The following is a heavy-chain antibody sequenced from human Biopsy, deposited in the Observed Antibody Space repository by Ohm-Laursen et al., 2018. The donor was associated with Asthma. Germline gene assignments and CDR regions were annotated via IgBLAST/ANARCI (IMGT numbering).Heavy chain of an antibody. CDR2: ISKDVSTQ. D-gene: IGHD1-1*01. J-gene: IGHJ3*02. CDR3: VRDGTDDAFDI. Sequence: SLRLSCSASGFSFSNFAIHWVRQAPGKGLEWVGVISKDVSTQDYADSVKGRFTMARDNSKNTLDLQMNSLREEDTAVYYCVRDGTDDAFDIWGQGTVVSVSS. V-gene: IGHV3-30*01. CDR1: GFSFSNFA.